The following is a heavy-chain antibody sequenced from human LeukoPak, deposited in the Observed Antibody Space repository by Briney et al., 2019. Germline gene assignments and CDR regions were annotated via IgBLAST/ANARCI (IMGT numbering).Heavy chain of an antibody. V-gene: IGHV4-61*02. CDR1: GDSISSGDYY. J-gene: IGHJ2*01. Sequence: SETLSLTCTVSGDSISSGDYYWSWIRQPAGKGLEWIGRIYSSGNSYYNASLQSRVTMSVDTSKNQFSLRLSSVTAADTAVYYCARDEAEYYYDSSGYYGRWYFDLWGRGTLVTVSS. CDR3: ARDEAEYYYDSSGYYGRWYFDL. D-gene: IGHD3-22*01. CDR2: IYSSGNS.